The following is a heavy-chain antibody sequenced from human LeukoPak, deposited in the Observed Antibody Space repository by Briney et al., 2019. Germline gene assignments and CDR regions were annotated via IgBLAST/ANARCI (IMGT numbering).Heavy chain of an antibody. CDR3: ASYYDSSGYADAFDI. CDR1: GGSISSYY. D-gene: IGHD3-22*01. J-gene: IGHJ3*02. V-gene: IGHV4-59*01. CDR2: IYYSGST. Sequence: SETLSLTCTVSGGSISSYYWSWIRQPPGKGLEWIGHIYYSGSTNYNPSLKSRVTISVDTSKNQFSLKLSSVTAADTAVYYCASYYDSSGYADAFDIWGQGTMVTVSS.